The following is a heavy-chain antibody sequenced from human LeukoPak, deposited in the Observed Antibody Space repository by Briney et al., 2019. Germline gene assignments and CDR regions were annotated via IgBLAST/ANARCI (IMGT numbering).Heavy chain of an antibody. D-gene: IGHD5-18*01. V-gene: IGHV1-8*01. CDR2: MNPNSGAT. CDR1: GYTFTSYD. Sequence: GASVTVSCKASGYTFTSYDFNWLRQATGQGPEWMGWMNPNSGATGYAQKFQGRVTMTRSASINTAYMELSNLRSEDTAVYYCAREGGYSYGVYWGQGALVTVSS. J-gene: IGHJ4*02. CDR3: AREGGYSYGVY.